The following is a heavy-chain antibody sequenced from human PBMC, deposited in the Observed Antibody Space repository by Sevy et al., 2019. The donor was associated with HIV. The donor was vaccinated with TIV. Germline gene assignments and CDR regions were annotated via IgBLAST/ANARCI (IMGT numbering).Heavy chain of an antibody. V-gene: IGHV3-48*01. Sequence: GGSLRLSCAASGFTFSSYSMNWVRQAPGKGLEWVSYISSSSSTIYYADSVKGRFTISRDNAKNSLYLQMNSLRAEDTAVYYCARDRTAAAAWYFDLWGRGTLVTVSS. CDR3: ARDRTAAAAWYFDL. J-gene: IGHJ2*01. D-gene: IGHD6-13*01. CDR2: ISSSSSTI. CDR1: GFTFSSYS.